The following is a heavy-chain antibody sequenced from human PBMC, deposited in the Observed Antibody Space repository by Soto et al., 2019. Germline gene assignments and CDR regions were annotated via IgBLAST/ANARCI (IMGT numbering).Heavy chain of an antibody. CDR2: INHIGIT. CDR3: TRGYALNRHTPQY. D-gene: IGHD2-15*01. CDR1: GGSFSGFY. J-gene: IGHJ4*02. Sequence: QVQLQQWGAGLLKPSETLSLTCAISGGSFSGFYSTWIRQPPGKGLEWIGEINHIGITHYNPSLKSRVTISLDTSKSQFSLNLSSVTAADTAVYYCTRGYALNRHTPQYWGQGALVTVSS. V-gene: IGHV4-34*01.